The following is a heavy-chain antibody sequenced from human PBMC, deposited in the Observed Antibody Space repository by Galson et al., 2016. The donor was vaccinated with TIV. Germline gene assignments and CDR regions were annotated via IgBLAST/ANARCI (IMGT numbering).Heavy chain of an antibody. J-gene: IGHJ5*02. CDR1: GDSVSSGGGF. Sequence: LSLTCSVSGDSVSSGGGFWSWIRQHPERGLEWLGYIHSSGSTYYRPSLKGRLMISLDAAQNQFSLRLTSVTAVDTAVYYCVKEYCDGDCRLDPWGQGSLVTVS. V-gene: IGHV4-31*03. CDR2: IHSSGST. CDR3: VKEYCDGDCRLDP. D-gene: IGHD2-21*02.